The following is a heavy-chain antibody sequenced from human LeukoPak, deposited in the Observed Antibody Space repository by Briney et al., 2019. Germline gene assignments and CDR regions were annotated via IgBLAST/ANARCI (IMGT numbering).Heavy chain of an antibody. J-gene: IGHJ3*02. CDR2: IYHSGST. CDR1: SGSISSSNW. Sequence: PSGTLSLTCAVSSGSISSSNWWSWLRPHPGKGLEWIGEIYHSGSTNYNPSLKSRVTISVDKSKNQFSLKLSSVTAADTAVYYCARDCSSTSCYDAFDIWGQGTMVTVSS. V-gene: IGHV4-4*02. CDR3: ARDCSSTSCYDAFDI. D-gene: IGHD2-2*01.